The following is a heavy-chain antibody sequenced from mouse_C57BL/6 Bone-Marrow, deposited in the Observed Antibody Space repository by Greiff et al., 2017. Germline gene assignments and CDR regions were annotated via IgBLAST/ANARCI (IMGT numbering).Heavy chain of an antibody. CDR3: ARGNYYGSTFYAMDY. CDR1: GYTFTSYW. J-gene: IGHJ4*01. V-gene: IGHV1-64*01. CDR2: IHPNSGST. D-gene: IGHD1-1*01. Sequence: QVQLQQPGAELVKPGASVKLSCKASGYTFTSYWMHWVKQRPGQGLEWIGMIHPNSGSTNYNEKFKSKATLTVDKSSSTAYMKLSSLTSEDSAVYYCARGNYYGSTFYAMDYWGQGTSVTVSS.